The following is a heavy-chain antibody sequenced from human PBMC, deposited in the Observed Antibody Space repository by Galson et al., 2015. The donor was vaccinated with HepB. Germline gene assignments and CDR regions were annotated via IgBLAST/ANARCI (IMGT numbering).Heavy chain of an antibody. CDR2: IYYSGST. D-gene: IGHD2-15*01. CDR3: ARDTVVVVAAEGYYYGMDV. CDR1: GDSISSGDYY. V-gene: IGHV4-30-4*01. Sequence: LTCTVSGDSISSGDYYWTWIRQPPGKGLEWIGYIYYSGSTYYSPSLKSRVTISVDTSKNQFSLKLRSVAAADTAVYYCARDTVVVVAAEGYYYGMDVWGQGTTVTVSS. J-gene: IGHJ6*02.